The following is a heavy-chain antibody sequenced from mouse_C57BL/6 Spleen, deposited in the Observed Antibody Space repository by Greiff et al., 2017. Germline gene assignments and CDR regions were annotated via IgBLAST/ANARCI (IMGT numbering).Heavy chain of an antibody. J-gene: IGHJ4*01. Sequence: QVQLQQPGAELVRPGSSVKLSCKASGYTFTSYWMHWVKQRPIQGLEWIGNIDPSDSETHYNQKFKDKATLTVDKSSSTAYMQLSSLTSEVSAVYYCARAPSYGYAMDYWGQGTSVTVSS. V-gene: IGHV1-52*01. CDR1: GYTFTSYW. CDR3: ARAPSYGYAMDY. D-gene: IGHD1-1*01. CDR2: IDPSDSET.